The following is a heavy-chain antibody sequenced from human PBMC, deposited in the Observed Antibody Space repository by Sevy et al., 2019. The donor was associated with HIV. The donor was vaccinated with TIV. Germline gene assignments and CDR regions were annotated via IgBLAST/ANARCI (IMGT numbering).Heavy chain of an antibody. CDR3: ARDSTTRPRVFDY. D-gene: IGHD1-1*01. Sequence: SETLSLTCSVSGDSISSYFWTWVRQSPGKGLEWIGNVYFTGNTDYSPSLKSRVTLSLDTSKSQFFLTLKSMTAADTAIYFCARDSTTRPRVFDYWGQGTLVTVSS. V-gene: IGHV4-59*01. J-gene: IGHJ4*02. CDR2: VYFTGNT. CDR1: GDSISSYF.